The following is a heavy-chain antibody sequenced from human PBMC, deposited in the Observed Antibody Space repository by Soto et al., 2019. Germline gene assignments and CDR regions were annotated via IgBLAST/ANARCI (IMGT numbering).Heavy chain of an antibody. D-gene: IGHD3-22*01. V-gene: IGHV1-3*01. CDR1: GYTFTSYA. Sequence: AASVKVSCKASGYTFTSYAMHWVRQAPGQRLEWMGWINAGNGNTKYSQKFQGRVTITRDTSASTAYMELSSLRSEDTAVYYCAREGYYYDSSGYYGTWAYFDYWGQGTLVTVSS. J-gene: IGHJ4*02. CDR3: AREGYYYDSSGYYGTWAYFDY. CDR2: INAGNGNT.